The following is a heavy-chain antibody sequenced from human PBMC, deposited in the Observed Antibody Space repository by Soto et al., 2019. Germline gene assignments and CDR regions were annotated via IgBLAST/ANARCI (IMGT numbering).Heavy chain of an antibody. D-gene: IGHD6-6*01. CDR2: IYYSGST. CDR1: GGSISSGDYY. V-gene: IGHV4-30-4*01. CDR3: ARVGQLVMGQKGWFDP. J-gene: IGHJ5*02. Sequence: SETLSLTCTVSGGSISSGDYYWSWIRQPPGKGLEWIGYIYYSGSTYYNPSLKSRVTISVDTSKNQFSLKLSSVTAADTAVYYCARVGQLVMGQKGWFDPWGQVTLVTVSS.